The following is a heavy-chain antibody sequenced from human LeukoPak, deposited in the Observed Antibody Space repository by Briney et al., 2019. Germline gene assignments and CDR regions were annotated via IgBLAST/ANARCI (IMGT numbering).Heavy chain of an antibody. CDR2: ITGSGSST. D-gene: IGHD6-13*01. V-gene: IGHV3-23*01. CDR1: GFTFNTYG. CDR3: AKSGSIWYYFDY. J-gene: IGHJ4*02. Sequence: GGSLRLSCVASGFTFNTYGMSWVRRAPGKGLEWVSAITGSGSSTEYADSVKGRFTISRDNSKNTLYLQMNSLRAEDTAVYYCAKSGSIWYYFDYWGQGTLVTVSS.